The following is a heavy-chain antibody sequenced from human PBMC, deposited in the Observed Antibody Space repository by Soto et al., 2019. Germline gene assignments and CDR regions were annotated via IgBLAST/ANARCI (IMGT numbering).Heavy chain of an antibody. CDR1: GGSISSYY. CDR3: AKTGYGSDVLWWFGP. CDR2: IYYSGST. V-gene: IGHV4-59*01. Sequence: SATLSITCTVSGGSISSYYWSWIRQPPGKGLEWIGYIYYSGSTNYNPSLKSRVTISVDTSKNQFSLKLSSVTAADTAVYYCAKTGYGSDVLWWFGPWGQGTLVTVSS. J-gene: IGHJ5*02. D-gene: IGHD3-10*01.